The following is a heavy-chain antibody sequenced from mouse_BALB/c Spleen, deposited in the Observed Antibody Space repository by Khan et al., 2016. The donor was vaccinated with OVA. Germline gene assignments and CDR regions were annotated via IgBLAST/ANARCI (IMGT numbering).Heavy chain of an antibody. D-gene: IGHD2-14*01. CDR2: INPSNGYT. CDR3: VRDGEYYRNDGWRAY. J-gene: IGHJ3*01. Sequence: QVQLKQSGAELARPGASVKMSCKASGYTFTSYTIHWIKLRPGQGLEWIGYINPSNGYTNYNQKFKDKATLTADKSSTTAYMQLSSLTSDDSAVYNGVRDGEYYRNDGWRAYWGQGTLGTVSA. V-gene: IGHV1-4*01. CDR1: GYTFTSYT.